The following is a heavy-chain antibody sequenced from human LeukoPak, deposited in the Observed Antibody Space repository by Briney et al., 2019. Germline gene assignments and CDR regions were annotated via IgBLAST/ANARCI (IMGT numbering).Heavy chain of an antibody. V-gene: IGHV4-34*01. D-gene: IGHD2-2*01. CDR1: GGSFSGYH. Sequence: SETLSLTCAVYGGSFSGYHWSWIRQPPGKGLEWIGEINHSGSTNYNPSLKSRVTISVDTSKNQFSLKLSSVTAADTAVYYCVIHCGSTSCSLPIFDYWGQGTLVTVSS. J-gene: IGHJ4*02. CDR3: VIHCGSTSCSLPIFDY. CDR2: INHSGST.